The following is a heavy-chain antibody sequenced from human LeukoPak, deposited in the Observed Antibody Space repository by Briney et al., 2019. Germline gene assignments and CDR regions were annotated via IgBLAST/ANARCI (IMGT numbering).Heavy chain of an antibody. V-gene: IGHV3-15*01. CDR2: IKSKTDGGTT. CDR3: AKTPSAYYYGSGSYRGGWFDP. J-gene: IGHJ5*02. D-gene: IGHD3-10*01. CDR1: GFTFSNAW. Sequence: PGGSLRLSCAASGFTFSNAWMSWVRQAPGKGLEWVGRIKSKTDGGTTDYAAPVKGRFTISRDDSKNTLYLQMNSLRAEDTAVYYCAKTPSAYYYGSGSYRGGWFDPWGQGTLVTVSS.